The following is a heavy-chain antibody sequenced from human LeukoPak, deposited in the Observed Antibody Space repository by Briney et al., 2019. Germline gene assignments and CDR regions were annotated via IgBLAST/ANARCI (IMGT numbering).Heavy chain of an antibody. V-gene: IGHV3-30*03. J-gene: IGHJ4*02. CDR1: GFTFNTHA. CDR2: LSYDGGNK. D-gene: IGHD1-20*01. Sequence: PGRSLRLSCAVSGFTFNTHAMYWVRQAPGKGPEWVAVLSYDGGNKYYADSVKGRFSISRDNPKNTLYLQMNSLRDEDTGVYYCARVNWNDVGSFDYWGQGTLVTVSS. CDR3: ARVNWNDVGSFDY.